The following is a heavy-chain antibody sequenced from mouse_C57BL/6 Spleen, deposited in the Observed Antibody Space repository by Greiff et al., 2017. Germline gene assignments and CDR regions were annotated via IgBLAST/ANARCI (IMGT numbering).Heavy chain of an antibody. D-gene: IGHD1-1*01. Sequence: VQLQQSVAELVRPGASVKLSCTASGFNIKNTYMHWVKQRPEQGLEWIGRIDPANGNTKYAPKFQGKATITADTSSNTAYLQLSSLKSEDTAIYYCARALWTTVVAKDYWGQGTTLTVSS. CDR1: GFNIKNTY. CDR2: IDPANGNT. CDR3: ARALWTTVVAKDY. J-gene: IGHJ2*01. V-gene: IGHV14-3*01.